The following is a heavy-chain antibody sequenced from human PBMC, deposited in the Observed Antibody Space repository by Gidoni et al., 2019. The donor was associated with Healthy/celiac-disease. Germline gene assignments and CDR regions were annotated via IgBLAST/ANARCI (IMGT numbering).Heavy chain of an antibody. CDR3: ARHKDSGWYGWFDP. CDR1: GASISSSSYY. Sequence: QLQLQESGPGRVKPSETPSLTCTVPGASISSSSYYWGWIRQPPGKGLEWIGSVYYSGSTYYNPSLKSRVTISVDTSKNQFSLKLSSVTAADTAVYYCARHKDSGWYGWFDPWGQGTLVTVSS. CDR2: VYYSGST. J-gene: IGHJ5*02. V-gene: IGHV4-39*01. D-gene: IGHD6-19*01.